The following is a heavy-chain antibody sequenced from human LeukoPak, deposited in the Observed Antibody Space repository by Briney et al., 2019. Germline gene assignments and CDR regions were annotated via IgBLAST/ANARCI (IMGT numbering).Heavy chain of an antibody. V-gene: IGHV3-23*01. CDR3: AKAPSPRVVAATQGYYFDY. CDR1: GFTFSSYA. J-gene: IGHJ4*02. Sequence: QPGGSLRLSCAASGFTFSSYAMSWVRQAPGKGLEWVSAISGSGGSTYYADSVKGRFTISRDNSKNTLYLQMNSLRAEDTAVYYCAKAPSPRVVAATQGYYFDYWGQGTLVTVSS. D-gene: IGHD2-15*01. CDR2: ISGSGGST.